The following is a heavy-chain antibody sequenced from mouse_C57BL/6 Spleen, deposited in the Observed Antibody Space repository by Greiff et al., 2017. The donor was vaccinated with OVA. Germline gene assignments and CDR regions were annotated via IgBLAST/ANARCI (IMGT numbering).Heavy chain of an antibody. CDR1: GYTFTSYW. Sequence: QVQLKQPGAELVKPGASVKLSCKASGYTFTSYWMHWVKQRPGQGLEWIGMIHPNSGSTNYNEKFKSKATLTVDKSSSTAYMQLSSLTSEDSAVYYCARGLIYYGNYWGQGTTLTVSS. CDR2: IHPNSGST. V-gene: IGHV1-64*01. D-gene: IGHD2-1*01. J-gene: IGHJ2*01. CDR3: ARGLIYYGNY.